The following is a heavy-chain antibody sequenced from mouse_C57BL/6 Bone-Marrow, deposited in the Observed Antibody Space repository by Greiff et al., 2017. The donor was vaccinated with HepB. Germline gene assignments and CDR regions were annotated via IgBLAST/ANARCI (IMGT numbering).Heavy chain of an antibody. J-gene: IGHJ3*01. D-gene: IGHD5-5*01. CDR2: INPSTGGT. V-gene: IGHV1-42*01. CDR1: GYSFTGYY. Sequence: VQLQQSGPELVKPGASVKISCKASGYSFTGYYMNWVKQSPEKSLEWIGEINPSTGGTTYNQKFKAKATLTVDKSSSTAYMQLKSLTSEDSAVYYCARLPFAYWGQGTLVTVSA. CDR3: ARLPFAY.